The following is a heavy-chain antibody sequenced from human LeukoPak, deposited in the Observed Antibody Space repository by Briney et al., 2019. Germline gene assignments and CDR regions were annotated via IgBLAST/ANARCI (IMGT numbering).Heavy chain of an antibody. J-gene: IGHJ4*02. CDR1: GFTLSTAS. V-gene: IGHV3-23*01. Sequence: GGSLRLSCAASGFTLSTASLHWVRQAPGRGLEWVSAFDTGFGTYYPDSLKGRFTISRDNSKNTLFLQMNSLRAEDTAVYYCARSSGWWSLDYRGQGTLVTVSS. CDR3: ARSSGWWSLDY. CDR2: FDTGFGT. D-gene: IGHD6-19*01.